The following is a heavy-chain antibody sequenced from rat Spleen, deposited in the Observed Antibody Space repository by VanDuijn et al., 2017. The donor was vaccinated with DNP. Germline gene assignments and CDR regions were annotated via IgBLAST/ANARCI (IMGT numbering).Heavy chain of an antibody. V-gene: IGHV5-25*01. Sequence: EVQLVESGGGLVQPGRSLKLSCAASGFTFSSFVMAWVRQAPKKGLEWVASISNTGGSVYSPDSVKGRFTISRDNAKSSLSLQMDSLRSEDTATYYCAKHDGTEGIDFDYWGQGVMVTVSS. D-gene: IGHD1-11*01. CDR1: GFTFSSFV. CDR2: ISNTGGSV. J-gene: IGHJ2*01. CDR3: AKHDGTEGIDFDY.